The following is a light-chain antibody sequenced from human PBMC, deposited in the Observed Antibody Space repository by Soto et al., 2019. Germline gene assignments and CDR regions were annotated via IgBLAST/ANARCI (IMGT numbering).Light chain of an antibody. CDR2: GAS. V-gene: IGKV3-15*01. CDR3: QQYNNWPIT. Sequence: IALTQSPSTLSVSPGERVTLSCLASQSVSSNLSWYQQKPGQAPRLLIYGASTRATGIPAGFSGSGSGTEFTLTISSLQSEDFAVYYCQQYNNWPITFGQGTQLEIK. CDR1: QSVSSN. J-gene: IGKJ5*01.